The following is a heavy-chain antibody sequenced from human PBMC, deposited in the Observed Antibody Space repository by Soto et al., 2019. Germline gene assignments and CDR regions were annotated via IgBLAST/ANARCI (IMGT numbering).Heavy chain of an antibody. CDR2: IYDSGST. V-gene: IGHV4-30-4*01. CDR1: GGSISSGNYY. D-gene: IGHD5-12*01. Sequence: SETLSLTCTVSGGSISSGNYYWSWIRQPPGKGLEWIGYIYDSGSTYYNPSLKSRLTISVDTSKNQFSLKLSSVTAADTAVYYCARLTAGYVIQYYFAYWGQGTPGTVSS. CDR3: ARLTAGYVIQYYFAY. J-gene: IGHJ4*02.